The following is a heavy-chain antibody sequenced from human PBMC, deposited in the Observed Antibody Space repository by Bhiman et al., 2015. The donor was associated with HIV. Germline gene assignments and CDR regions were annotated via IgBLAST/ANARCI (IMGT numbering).Heavy chain of an antibody. CDR3: AKYAPQSSGLT. J-gene: IGHJ4*02. CDR2: ISGSGGST. D-gene: IGHD2-2*01. V-gene: IGHV3-23*04. Sequence: EVQLVESGGTLVQPGDSLRLSCEASGFPFASFWMTWVRQAPGKGLEWVSTISGSGGSTYYADSVKGRFTISRDNSKNTLYLQMNSLRAEDTAVYYCAKYAPQSSGLTWGQGTLVTVSS. CDR1: GFPFASFW.